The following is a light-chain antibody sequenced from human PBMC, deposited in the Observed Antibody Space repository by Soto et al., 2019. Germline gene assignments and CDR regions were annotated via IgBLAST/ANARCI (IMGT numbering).Light chain of an antibody. Sequence: QSALTQPASVSGSAGQSITISCTGTSSDVGGHDYVSWYQQHPGKAPQLMIYDVSYRPSGVSNRFSGSKSGNTASLTISGLQAEDEADYYCSSYTSSTTQFFGTGTKLTVL. CDR1: SSDVGGHDY. CDR2: DVS. CDR3: SSYTSSTTQF. J-gene: IGLJ1*01. V-gene: IGLV2-14*03.